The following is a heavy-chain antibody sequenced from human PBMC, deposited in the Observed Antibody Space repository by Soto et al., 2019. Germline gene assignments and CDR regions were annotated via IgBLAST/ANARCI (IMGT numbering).Heavy chain of an antibody. CDR3: ASCIAAAGSYYYYGMDV. Sequence: ASVKVSCKASGYTFTGYYMHWVRQAPGQGLEWMGWINPNSGGTNYAQKFQGWVTMTRDTSISTAYMELSRLRSDDTAVYYCASCIAAAGSYYYYGMDVWGQGTTVTVSS. CDR1: GYTFTGYY. V-gene: IGHV1-2*04. J-gene: IGHJ6*02. CDR2: INPNSGGT. D-gene: IGHD6-13*01.